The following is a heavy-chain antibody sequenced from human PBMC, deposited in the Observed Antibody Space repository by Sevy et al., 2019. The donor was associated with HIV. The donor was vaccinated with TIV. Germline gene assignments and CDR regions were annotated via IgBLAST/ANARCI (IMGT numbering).Heavy chain of an antibody. CDR1: GYTFTIHG. D-gene: IGHD3-10*01. CDR3: ARTSSYGSGNYFDY. CDR2: ISAYSGNT. V-gene: IGHV1-18*01. J-gene: IGHJ4*02. Sequence: ASVKVSCKASGYTFTIHGISWVRQAPEQGLEWMGWISAYSGNTNYAQNLQGRVTMTTDTSTTTAYMELRSLRFDDTAVYYCARTSSYGSGNYFDYWGQGTLVTVSS.